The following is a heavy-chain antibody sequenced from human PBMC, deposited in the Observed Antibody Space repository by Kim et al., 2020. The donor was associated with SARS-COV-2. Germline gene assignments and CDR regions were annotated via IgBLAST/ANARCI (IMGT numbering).Heavy chain of an antibody. Sequence: AYAASVKGRFTISRDDSKNTAYLQMNSLETDDTAVYFCTFIAAAGTSFNCWGQGTLVTVSS. CDR3: TFIAAAGTSFNC. J-gene: IGHJ4*02. D-gene: IGHD6-13*01. V-gene: IGHV3-73*01.